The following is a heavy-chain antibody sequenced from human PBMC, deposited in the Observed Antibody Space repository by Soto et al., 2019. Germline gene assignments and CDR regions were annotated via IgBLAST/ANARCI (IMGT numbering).Heavy chain of an antibody. CDR1: GFTFSSYW. CDR2: INSDGSST. D-gene: IGHD2-15*01. Sequence: GGSLRLSCAASGFTFSSYWMHWVRQAPGKELVWVSRINSDGSSTSYADSVKGRFTISRDNAKNTLYLQMNSLRAEDTAVYYCARDVYCSGGSCYSASWFDPWGQGTLVTVSS. J-gene: IGHJ5*02. CDR3: ARDVYCSGGSCYSASWFDP. V-gene: IGHV3-74*01.